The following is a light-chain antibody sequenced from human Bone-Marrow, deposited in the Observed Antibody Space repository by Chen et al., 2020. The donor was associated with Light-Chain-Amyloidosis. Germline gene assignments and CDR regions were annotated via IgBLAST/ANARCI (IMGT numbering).Light chain of an antibody. CDR1: DLPTKY. Sequence: SYELTQPPSGPVSPGQTARLTCSGDDLPTKYAYWYQQKPGQAPVLVIHRDTERPSGISERFSGSSSGTTATLTISGVQAEDEADYHCQSADSSGTYEVIFGGGTKLTVL. CDR3: QSADSSGTYEVI. CDR2: RDT. V-gene: IGLV3-25*03. J-gene: IGLJ2*01.